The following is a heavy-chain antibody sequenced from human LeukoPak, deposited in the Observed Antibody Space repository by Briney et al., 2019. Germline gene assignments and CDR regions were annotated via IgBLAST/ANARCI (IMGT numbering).Heavy chain of an antibody. CDR1: GYSISSGYY. CDR2: IYYRGST. CDR3: ARYREVGATVDY. J-gene: IGHJ4*02. D-gene: IGHD1-26*01. V-gene: IGHV4-38-2*02. Sequence: SETLSLTCTVSGYSISSGYYWGWIRQPPGRGLEWIASIYYRGSTHYNPSLASLKSRVTISGDTSKNQFSLKLSSVSAADTAVYYCARYREVGATVDYWGQGTLVTVSS.